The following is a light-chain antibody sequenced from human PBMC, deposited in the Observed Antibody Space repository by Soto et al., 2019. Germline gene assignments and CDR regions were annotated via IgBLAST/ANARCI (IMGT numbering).Light chain of an antibody. V-gene: IGLV2-14*01. CDR2: EVS. CDR3: SSYAGSNIF. Sequence: QSVLTQPASVSGSPGQSITISCTGTSSDVGGYNYVSWYQQHPGKAPKLMIYEVSNRPSGVSNRFSGSKSGNTASLTVSGLQAEDEADYYCSSYAGSNIFFGSGTKV. J-gene: IGLJ1*01. CDR1: SSDVGGYNY.